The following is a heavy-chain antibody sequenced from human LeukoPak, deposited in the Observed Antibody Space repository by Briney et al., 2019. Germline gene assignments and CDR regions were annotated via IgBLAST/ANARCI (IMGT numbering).Heavy chain of an antibody. Sequence: ASVKVSCKASGYTFTSYYMHWVRQAPGQGLEWMGIINPNGGSTSYAQKFQGRVTITADESTSTAYMELSSLRSEDTAVYYCARGLIVVVPAALNYYYYYMDVWGKGTTVTVSS. D-gene: IGHD2-2*01. CDR1: GYTFTSYY. V-gene: IGHV1-46*01. CDR2: INPNGGST. J-gene: IGHJ6*03. CDR3: ARGLIVVVPAALNYYYYYMDV.